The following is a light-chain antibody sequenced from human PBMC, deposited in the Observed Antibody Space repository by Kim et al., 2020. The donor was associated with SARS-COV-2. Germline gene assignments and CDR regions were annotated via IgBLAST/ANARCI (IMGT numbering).Light chain of an antibody. Sequence: DIQMTQSPSSLSASVGDRVTITCRASQSISTYLNWYQQRPGKAPTLLIYAASSLPSGVPSRFSGSGSGTDFTLTISSLQPEDFATYYCQQGYSTFGHGDQAGD. V-gene: IGKV1-39*01. CDR3: QQGYST. J-gene: IGKJ2*01. CDR2: AAS. CDR1: QSISTY.